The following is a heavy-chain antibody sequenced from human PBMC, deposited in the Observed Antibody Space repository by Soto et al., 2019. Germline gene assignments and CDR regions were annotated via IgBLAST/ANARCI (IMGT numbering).Heavy chain of an antibody. CDR3: ARTRRGYSYGLGYENWFDP. J-gene: IGHJ5*02. CDR2: INHSGST. D-gene: IGHD5-18*01. V-gene: IGHV4-34*01. CDR1: GGSFSGYY. Sequence: SETLSLTXAVYGGSFSGYYWSWIRQPPGKGLEWIGEINHSGSTNYNPSLKSRVTISVDTSKNQFSLKLSSVTAADTAVYYCARTRRGYSYGLGYENWFDPWGQGTLVTVSS.